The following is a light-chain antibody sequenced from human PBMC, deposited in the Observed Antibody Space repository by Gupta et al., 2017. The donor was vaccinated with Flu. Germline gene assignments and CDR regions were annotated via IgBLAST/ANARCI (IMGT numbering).Light chain of an antibody. CDR2: GAS. V-gene: IGKV3-20*01. J-gene: IGKJ1*01. CDR3: QQEDGSVWT. Sequence: GTLSLSPGEGATVSCRASQPVISDYLAWYQQKPGQAPRLLIFGASSRPTGVPDRFSGSGSGTNFTLIISRLEPDDFAIYYCQQEDGSVWTFGQGTKVEIK. CDR1: QPVISDY.